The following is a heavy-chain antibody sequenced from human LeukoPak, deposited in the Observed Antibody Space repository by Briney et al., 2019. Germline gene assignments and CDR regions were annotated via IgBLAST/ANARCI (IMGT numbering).Heavy chain of an antibody. Sequence: GGSLRLSCAASGFRLTEYGIHWVRQAPGKGLEWLSFIRYDDSEYYADSVKGRFTISRDNSKNTLSLQMHSLRSEDTAVYYCAKDPVNHCASSVCYGLQSWGQGTLVIVSS. CDR3: AKDPVNHCASSVCYGLQS. CDR1: GFRLTEYG. D-gene: IGHD3-22*01. CDR2: IRYDDSE. J-gene: IGHJ5*02. V-gene: IGHV3-30*02.